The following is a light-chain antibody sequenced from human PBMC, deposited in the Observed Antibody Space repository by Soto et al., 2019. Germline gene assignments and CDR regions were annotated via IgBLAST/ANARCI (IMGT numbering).Light chain of an antibody. Sequence: EIVLTQSPGTLSLSPGERATLSCRASQSVSSSFLAWYQQRPGQPPRLLIYGASSRATGIPDRFSGSGSGTDFTLTISSLEPEDFAVYYCQQYNNWPFTFGPGTKVDIK. CDR3: QQYNNWPFT. CDR2: GAS. J-gene: IGKJ3*01. CDR1: QSVSSSF. V-gene: IGKV3-20*01.